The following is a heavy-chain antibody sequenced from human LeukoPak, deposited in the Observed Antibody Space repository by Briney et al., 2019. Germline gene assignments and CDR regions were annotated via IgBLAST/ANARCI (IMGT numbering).Heavy chain of an antibody. D-gene: IGHD3-3*01. J-gene: IGHJ4*02. CDR2: ISYDGSNK. CDR3: AKSYYDFWSGYHPPDY. V-gene: IGHV3-30*18. CDR1: GFTFSSYG. Sequence: GGSLRLPCAASGFTFSSYGMHWVRQAPGKGLEWVAVISYDGSNKYYADSVKGRFTISRDNSKNTLYLQMNSLRAEDTAVYYCAKSYYDFWSGYHPPDYWGQGTLVTVSS.